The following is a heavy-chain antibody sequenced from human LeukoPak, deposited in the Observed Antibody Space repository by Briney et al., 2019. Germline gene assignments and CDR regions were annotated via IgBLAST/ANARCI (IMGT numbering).Heavy chain of an antibody. CDR2: TRNKANSYTT. CDR1: GFTFSDHY. CDR3: ARVAYYDSSGYYLYYFDY. D-gene: IGHD3-22*01. V-gene: IGHV3-72*01. Sequence: GGSLRLSCAASGFTFSDHYMDWVRQAPGKGLEWVGRTRNKANSYTTEYAASVKGRFTISRDDSKNSLYLQMNSLKTEDTAVYYCARVAYYDSSGYYLYYFDYWGQGTLVTVSS. J-gene: IGHJ4*02.